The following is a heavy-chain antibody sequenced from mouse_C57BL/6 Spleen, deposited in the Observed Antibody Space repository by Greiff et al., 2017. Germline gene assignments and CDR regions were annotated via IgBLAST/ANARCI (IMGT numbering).Heavy chain of an antibody. V-gene: IGHV5-9-1*02. CDR1: GFTFSSYA. CDR2: ISSGGDYI. Sequence: EVQVVESGEGLVKPGGSLKLSCAASGFTFSSYAMSWVRQTPEKRLEWVAYISSGGDYIYYADTVKGRFTISRDNARNTLYLQMSSLKSEDTAMDYCTRDSPSLGYFDYWGQGTTLTVSS. J-gene: IGHJ2*01. D-gene: IGHD4-1*01. CDR3: TRDSPSLGYFDY.